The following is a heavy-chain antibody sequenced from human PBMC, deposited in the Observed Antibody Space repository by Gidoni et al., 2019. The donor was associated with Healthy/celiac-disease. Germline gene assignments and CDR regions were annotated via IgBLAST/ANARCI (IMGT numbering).Heavy chain of an antibody. D-gene: IGHD5-12*01. Sequence: QVQLVQSGAEVKKPGASVKVSCKASGYTFTSYYMHWVRQAPGQGLEWMGIINPSGGSTSKAQKFQGGVTMTRASPPGTVSMERGGLRSEAPAVYYCARVSGVWLQGQRNDAFDIWGQGTMVTVSS. CDR1: GYTFTSYY. J-gene: IGHJ3*02. CDR3: ARVSGVWLQGQRNDAFDI. V-gene: IGHV1-46*01. CDR2: INPSGGST.